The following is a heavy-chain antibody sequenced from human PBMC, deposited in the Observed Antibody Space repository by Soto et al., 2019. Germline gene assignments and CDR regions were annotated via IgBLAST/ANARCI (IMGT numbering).Heavy chain of an antibody. J-gene: IGHJ6*02. Sequence: PSETLSLTCTVSGGSISSSSYYWGWIRQPPGKGLEWIGSIYYSGSTYYNPSLKSRVTISVDTSKNQFSLKLSSVTAADTAVYYCARQFAPWFGVTYYYYGMDVWGQGXTVTVSS. CDR2: IYYSGST. CDR1: GGSISSSSYY. CDR3: ARQFAPWFGVTYYYYGMDV. D-gene: IGHD3-10*01. V-gene: IGHV4-39*01.